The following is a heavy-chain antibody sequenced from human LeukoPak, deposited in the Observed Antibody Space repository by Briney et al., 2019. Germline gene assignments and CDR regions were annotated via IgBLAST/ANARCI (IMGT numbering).Heavy chain of an antibody. CDR1: GGSISSYY. V-gene: IGHV4-59*05. J-gene: IGHJ3*01. CDR3: ARHVGATWTPNDAFDF. CDR2: IYYSGST. Sequence: PSETLSLTCTVSGGSISSYYWSWIRQPPGKGLEWIGSIYYSGSTYYNPSLKSRVTISVDTSKNHFSLNLSSVTAADTAVYYCARHVGATWTPNDAFDFWGQGTMVTVSS. D-gene: IGHD1-26*01.